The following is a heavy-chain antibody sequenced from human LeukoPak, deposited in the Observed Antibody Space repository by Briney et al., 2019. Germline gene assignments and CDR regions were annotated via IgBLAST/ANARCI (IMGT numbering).Heavy chain of an antibody. J-gene: IGHJ4*02. CDR3: ARDLTDGYNDTHDY. Sequence: GGSLRLSCAASGFTFSSYSMNWVRQTPGKGLEWVSSISSTGTYIYYADSVKGRFTISRDNAKNSLYLQMNSLRSDDTAVYYCARDLTDGYNDTHDYWGQGTLVTVSS. D-gene: IGHD5-24*01. CDR1: GFTFSSYS. V-gene: IGHV3-21*04. CDR2: ISSTGTYI.